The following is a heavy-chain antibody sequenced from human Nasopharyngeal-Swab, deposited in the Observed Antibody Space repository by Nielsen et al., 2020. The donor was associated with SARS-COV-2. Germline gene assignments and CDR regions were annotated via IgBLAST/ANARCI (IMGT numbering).Heavy chain of an antibody. CDR3: ARDGTTAHDYYYYMDV. D-gene: IGHD4-17*01. CDR1: GFTLSAYT. V-gene: IGHV3-48*04. CDR2: ISYTSSTI. Sequence: GESLKISCVASGFTLSAYTMNWVRQAPGKGLEWLSYISYTSSTIYYADSVKGRFTISRDNAKNSLYLQMNSLRAEDTAVYYYARDGTTAHDYYYYMDVWGKGTTVTVSS. J-gene: IGHJ6*03.